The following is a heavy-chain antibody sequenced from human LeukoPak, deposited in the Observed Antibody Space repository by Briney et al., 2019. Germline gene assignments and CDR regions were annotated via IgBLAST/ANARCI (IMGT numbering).Heavy chain of an antibody. V-gene: IGHV3-74*01. J-gene: IGHJ6*02. CDR3: ASGNYYGMDV. CDR2: IKSDGSST. CDR1: GFTFSSYW. D-gene: IGHD3-10*01. Sequence: PGGSLRLSCAASGFTFSSYWMHWVRQAPGKGLVWVSRIKSDGSSTSYADSVKGRFTISRDNAKNTLYLQMNSLRAEDTAVYYCASGNYYGMDVWGQGTTVTVSS.